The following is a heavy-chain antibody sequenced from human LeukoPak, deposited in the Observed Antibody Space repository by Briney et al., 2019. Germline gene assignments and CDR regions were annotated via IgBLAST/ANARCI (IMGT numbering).Heavy chain of an antibody. V-gene: IGHV1-69*02. D-gene: IGHD6-19*01. CDR1: GGTFSSYT. Sequence: ASVKVSCKASGGTFSSYTISWMRQAPGQGLELMGRIIPILGIANYAQKFQGRVTITADKSTSTAYMELSSLRSEDTAVYYCARSRTSGWYPLLDYWGQGTLVTVSS. CDR2: IIPILGIA. J-gene: IGHJ4*02. CDR3: ARSRTSGWYPLLDY.